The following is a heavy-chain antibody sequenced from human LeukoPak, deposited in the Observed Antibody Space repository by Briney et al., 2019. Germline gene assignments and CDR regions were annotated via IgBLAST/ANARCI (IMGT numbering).Heavy chain of an antibody. CDR3: ATYRQVLLPFES. CDR1: GFTFSSYS. CDR2: ISSSSSYI. D-gene: IGHD2-8*02. V-gene: IGHV3-21*04. J-gene: IGHJ4*02. Sequence: PGGSLRLSCAASGFTFSSYSMNWVRQAPGKGLEWVSSISSSSSYIYYADSVKGRFTISRDNSKNTLYLQMNSLRAEDTAVYYCATYRQVLLPFESWGQGTLVTVSS.